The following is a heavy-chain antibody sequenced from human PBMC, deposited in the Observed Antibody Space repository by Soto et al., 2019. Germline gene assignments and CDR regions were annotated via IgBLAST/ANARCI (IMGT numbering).Heavy chain of an antibody. CDR3: AGYYGSGSYYKINWFDP. CDR1: GGSISSYY. V-gene: IGHV4-59*01. CDR2: IYYSGST. J-gene: IGHJ5*02. Sequence: SSETLSLTCTVSGGSISSYYWSWIRQPPGKGLEWIGYIYYSGSTNYNPSLKSRVTISVDTSKNQFSLKLSSVTAADTAVYYCAGYYGSGSYYKINWFDPWGQGTLVTVSS. D-gene: IGHD3-10*01.